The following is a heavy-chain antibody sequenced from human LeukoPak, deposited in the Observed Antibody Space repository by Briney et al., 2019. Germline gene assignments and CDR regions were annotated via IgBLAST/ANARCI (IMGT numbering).Heavy chain of an antibody. CDR2: TIPIFGTA. V-gene: IGHV1-69*13. Sequence: SVKVSCKASGGTFISYAISWVRQAPGQGLEWMGGTIPIFGTANYAQKFQGRVTITADESTSTAYMELSSLRSEDTAVYYCARDQTGTPNWFDPWGQGTLVTVSS. CDR3: ARDQTGTPNWFDP. D-gene: IGHD1-1*01. CDR1: GGTFISYA. J-gene: IGHJ5*02.